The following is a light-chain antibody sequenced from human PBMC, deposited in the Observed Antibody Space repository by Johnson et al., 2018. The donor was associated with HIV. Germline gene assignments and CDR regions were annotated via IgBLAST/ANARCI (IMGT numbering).Light chain of an antibody. J-gene: IGLJ1*01. CDR3: GTWDSSLSARYV. V-gene: IGLV1-51*01. CDR2: DNN. CDR1: SSNIGNNY. Sequence: QSVLTQPPSMSAAPGQKVTISCSGSSSNIGNNYVSWYQQLPGTAPKLLIYDNNKRPSGIPDRFSGSKSGTSATLAIPGLHTGDEADYYCGTWDSSLSARYVFGTGTKVTVL.